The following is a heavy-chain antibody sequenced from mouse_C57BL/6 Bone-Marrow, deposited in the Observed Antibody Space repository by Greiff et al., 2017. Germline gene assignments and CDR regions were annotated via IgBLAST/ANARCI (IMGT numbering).Heavy chain of an antibody. V-gene: IGHV1-69*01. CDR3: ARWGTTVVFDY. J-gene: IGHJ2*01. CDR1: GYTFTSYW. D-gene: IGHD1-1*01. Sequence: QVQLQQPGAELVMPGASVKLSCKASGYTFTSYWMHWVKQRPGQGLEWIGEIDPSDSYTNYNQKFKGKSTLTVDKSSSTAYMQLSSLTSEDSAVYYGARWGTTVVFDYWGQGTTLTVSS. CDR2: IDPSDSYT.